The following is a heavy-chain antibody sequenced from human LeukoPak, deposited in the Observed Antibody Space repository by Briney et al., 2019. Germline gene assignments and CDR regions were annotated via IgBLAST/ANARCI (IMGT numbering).Heavy chain of an antibody. CDR1: GYTFSDYY. Sequence: ASVTVSCKASGYTFSDYYVHWVRQAPGQGLEWMGWINPDSGGTEYAQKFQGRVTMTRDTSISTAYMDLSRLGSDDTAMYYCAGDHCNSNRCYEDLYHGMDVWGQGTTVTVSS. V-gene: IGHV1-2*02. CDR3: AGDHCNSNRCYEDLYHGMDV. J-gene: IGHJ6*02. D-gene: IGHD2-2*01. CDR2: INPDSGGT.